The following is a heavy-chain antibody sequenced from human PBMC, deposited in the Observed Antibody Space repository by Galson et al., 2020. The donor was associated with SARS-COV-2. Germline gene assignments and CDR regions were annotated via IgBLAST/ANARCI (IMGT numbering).Heavy chain of an antibody. CDR2: INHSGST. V-gene: IGHV4-34*01. CDR3: AQRPYYDYVWGSYRNLPRGYCFGY. Sequence: SETLSLTCAVYGGSFSGYYWSWIRQPPGKGLEWIGEINHSGSTNYNPSLKSRVTISVDTSKNQFSLKLSSVTAADTAVYYCAQRPYYDYVWGSYRNLPRGYCFGYWGPGTLVTVSS. D-gene: IGHD3-16*02. J-gene: IGHJ4*02. CDR1: GGSFSGYY.